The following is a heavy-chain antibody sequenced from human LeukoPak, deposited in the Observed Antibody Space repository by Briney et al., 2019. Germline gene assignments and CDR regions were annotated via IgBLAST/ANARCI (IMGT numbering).Heavy chain of an antibody. V-gene: IGHV4-59*01. J-gene: IGHJ6*04. CDR3: ARDRAIAAAGTRSPYYYYYGMDV. Sequence: PSETLSLTCTVSGGSISSYYWSWIRHPPGKGLEWIGYIYYSGSTNYNPSLKSRVTISVDTSKNQFSLKLSSVTAADTAVYYCARDRAIAAAGTRSPYYYYYGMDVWGKGTTVTVSS. CDR2: IYYSGST. CDR1: GGSISSYY. D-gene: IGHD6-13*01.